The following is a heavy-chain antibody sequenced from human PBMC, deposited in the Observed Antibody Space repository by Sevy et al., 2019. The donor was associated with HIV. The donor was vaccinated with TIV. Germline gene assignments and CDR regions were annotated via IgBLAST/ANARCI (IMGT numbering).Heavy chain of an antibody. CDR3: AQSDVFCSGTSCYFDY. V-gene: IGHV3-23*01. Sequence: GGSLRLSCAASGFTFRNYAMSWVRQAPGKGLERVSAISGSGDATYYADSVKGRFTISRDNSRNTLYLQMNSLRDEDMAVYSCAQSDVFCSGTSCYFDYWGQGTLVTVSS. CDR1: GFTFRNYA. CDR2: ISGSGDAT. J-gene: IGHJ4*02. D-gene: IGHD2-2*01.